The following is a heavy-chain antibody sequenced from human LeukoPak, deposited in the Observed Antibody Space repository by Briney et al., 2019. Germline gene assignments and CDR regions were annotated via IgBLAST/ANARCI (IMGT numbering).Heavy chain of an antibody. CDR1: GYSFTEYG. D-gene: IGHD3-22*01. CDR2: ISAYNGNT. V-gene: IGHV1-18*04. J-gene: IGHJ4*02. Sequence: ASVKVSCKASGYSFTEYGINWVRQAPGQGLEWMGWISAYNGNTNFAPKFQDRVIMTTDTSTSTAYMELRSLRSDDTAVYFCARSGHYFVGFDYWGQGTLVTVSS. CDR3: ARSGHYFVGFDY.